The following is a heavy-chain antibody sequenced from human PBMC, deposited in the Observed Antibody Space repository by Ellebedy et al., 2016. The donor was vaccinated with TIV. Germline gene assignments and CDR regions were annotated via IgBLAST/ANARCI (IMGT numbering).Heavy chain of an antibody. CDR3: ARMPTYSNSFGWFDP. CDR1: GGSFSGFY. J-gene: IGHJ5*02. CDR2: TSYSGTS. D-gene: IGHD4-11*01. Sequence: MPSETLSLTCTVSGGSFSGFYWTWLRQPPGRGLEWIGYTSYSGTSNFHPSLRSRVTVSIDASKSQFSLKLTSVTAADTAFYYCARMPTYSNSFGWFDPWGQGTLVTVSS. V-gene: IGHV4-59*01.